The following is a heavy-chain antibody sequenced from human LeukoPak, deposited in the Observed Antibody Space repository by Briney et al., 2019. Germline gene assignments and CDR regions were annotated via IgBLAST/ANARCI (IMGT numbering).Heavy chain of an antibody. V-gene: IGHV3-30*04. D-gene: IGHD5-12*01. CDR3: ARDCCGGSYMVAAIMYAYYFDY. J-gene: IGHJ4*02. CDR2: ISDDGRRT. CDR1: GFTFSSYG. Sequence: GRSLRLSCAASGFTFSSYGMQWVRQAPGKGPEWVAFISDDGRRTYYTDSVKGRFNISRDNSKNTLYLQMNSLRAEDTAVYYCARDCCGGSYMVAAIMYAYYFDYWGQGTLVTASS.